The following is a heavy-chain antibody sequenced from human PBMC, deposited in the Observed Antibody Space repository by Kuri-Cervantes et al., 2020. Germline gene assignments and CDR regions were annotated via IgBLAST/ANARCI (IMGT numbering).Heavy chain of an antibody. V-gene: IGHV1-2*04. J-gene: IGHJ5*02. CDR3: AREVIAAAGMGFDP. CDR2: INPNSGGT. CDR1: GYTFTGYY. D-gene: IGHD6-13*01. Sequence: ASVKVSCKASGYTFTGYYMHWVRQAPGQGLEWMGWINPNSGGTNYAQKFQGWVTITRDTSISTAYMELSRLRSDDTAVYYCAREVIAAAGMGFDPWGQGTLVTVSS.